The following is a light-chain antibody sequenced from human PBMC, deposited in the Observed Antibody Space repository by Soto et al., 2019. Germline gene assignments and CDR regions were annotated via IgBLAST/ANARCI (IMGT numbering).Light chain of an antibody. CDR3: QQYGSSPMYT. CDR1: QSVSSSY. V-gene: IGKV3-20*01. J-gene: IGKJ2*01. CDR2: GAS. Sequence: EIVLTQSPGTLSLSPGERATLSCRASQSVSSSYLAWYQQKPGQAPRLLIYGASSRATGIPDRFSGSGSGTDFTLTISTLEPEDFAGYYCQQYGSSPMYTFGQGTKLEIK.